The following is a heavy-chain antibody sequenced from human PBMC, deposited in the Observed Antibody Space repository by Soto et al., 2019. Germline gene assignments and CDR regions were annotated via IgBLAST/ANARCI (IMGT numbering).Heavy chain of an antibody. D-gene: IGHD3-3*01. CDR3: ARELTVFGVVTTDY. CDR2: ISYDGKFE. V-gene: IGHV3-30*04. Sequence: QVQLVESGGGVVQPGRSLRLSCTASGFTLRTYGMHWVRQAPGKGLEWVAVISYDGKFEYYGDSVKGRFTISRDNSRNTLYLQMNSRTTEDTAVYYCARELTVFGVVTTDYWGQGTLVTVSS. CDR1: GFTLRTYG. J-gene: IGHJ4*02.